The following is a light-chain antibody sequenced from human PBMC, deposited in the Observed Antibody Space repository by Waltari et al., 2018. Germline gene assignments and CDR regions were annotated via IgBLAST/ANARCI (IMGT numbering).Light chain of an antibody. CDR2: DIS. J-gene: IGLJ1*01. CDR3: CSYAASYIYV. CDR1: SSDVGGYNY. Sequence: QSARTQPRSVSGSPGQSVTISCTGTSSDVGGYNYISRYQQHPGKAPKVMIDDISERPSPVPHLFYGSNSDNTAPLTFSGIQFEDEVDYYICSYAASYIYVFGSGTKVTYL. V-gene: IGLV2-11*01.